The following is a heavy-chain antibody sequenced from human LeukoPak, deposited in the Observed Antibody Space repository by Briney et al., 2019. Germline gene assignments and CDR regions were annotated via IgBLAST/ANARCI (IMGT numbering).Heavy chain of an antibody. J-gene: IGHJ4*02. V-gene: IGHV4-59*01. CDR3: ARFAGDSSGWHDY. CDR2: VFYGGSN. D-gene: IGHD6-19*01. Sequence: SETLSLTCTVSVGSISSYYWSWIRQSPGTGLEGIGYVFYGGSNTYSHPLKSRVTISVEASKKQISLKLTSVTAADTAVVYCARFAGDSSGWHDYWGQGALVTVSS. CDR1: VGSISSYY.